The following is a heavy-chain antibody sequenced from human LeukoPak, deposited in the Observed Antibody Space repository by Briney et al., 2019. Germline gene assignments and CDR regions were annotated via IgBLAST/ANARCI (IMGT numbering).Heavy chain of an antibody. CDR1: GYTFTGYY. V-gene: IGHV1-2*02. D-gene: IGHD6-13*01. Sequence: GASVKVSCKASGYTFTGYYMHWVRQAPGQGLEWMGWIYPNSGGTNYAQKFQGRVTMTRDTSISTAYMELSRLRSDDTAVYYCARDRPPGIAALDYWGQGTLVTVSS. CDR2: IYPNSGGT. J-gene: IGHJ4*02. CDR3: ARDRPPGIAALDY.